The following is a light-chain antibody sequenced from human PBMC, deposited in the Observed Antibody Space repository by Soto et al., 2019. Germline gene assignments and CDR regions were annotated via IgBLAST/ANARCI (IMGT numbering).Light chain of an antibody. V-gene: IGLV1-44*01. CDR2: SND. Sequence: QSVLSQPPSASGTPGQRVTISCSGSTSNIGSNTVSWYQQLPQRAPKLLIFSNDLRPSGVPDRFSGSKSGTSASLAISGLQSEDEAEYFCATWADGLSAYVFGTGTKLTVL. J-gene: IGLJ1*01. CDR3: ATWADGLSAYV. CDR1: TSNIGSNT.